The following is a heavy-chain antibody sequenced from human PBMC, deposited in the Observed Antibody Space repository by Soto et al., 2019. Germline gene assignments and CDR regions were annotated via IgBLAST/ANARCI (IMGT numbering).Heavy chain of an antibody. J-gene: IGHJ4*02. CDR3: ARHATYYDILSFYDIAY. V-gene: IGHV5-51*01. Sequence: PGESLKISCKGSGYSFTSYWIAWVRQMPGKGLEWMAIINPGDSETKYSPSFQGQVTISADKSINTAYLQWSSLKASDTAMYYCARHATYYDILSFYDIAYWGQGTQVTVS. CDR2: INPGDSET. CDR1: GYSFTSYW. D-gene: IGHD3-9*01.